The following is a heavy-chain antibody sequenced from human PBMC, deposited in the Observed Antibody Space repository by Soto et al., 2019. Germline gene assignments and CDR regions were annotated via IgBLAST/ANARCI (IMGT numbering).Heavy chain of an antibody. Sequence: QVQLVQSGPEVKKPGASVKVSCKTSGYSFHNYGIIWVRQAPGQGLEWMGWISGQLAKTNYAQKFQGKVTMTTDTSTSTSYMELSTLTSDDTAMYYCARGPPSGSFSLTPRYWGQGTLVTVSS. D-gene: IGHD1-26*01. V-gene: IGHV1-18*04. CDR1: GYSFHNYG. CDR2: ISGQLAKT. CDR3: ARGPPSGSFSLTPRY. J-gene: IGHJ4*02.